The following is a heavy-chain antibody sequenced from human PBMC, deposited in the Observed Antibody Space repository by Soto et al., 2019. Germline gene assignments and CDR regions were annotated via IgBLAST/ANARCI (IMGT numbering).Heavy chain of an antibody. D-gene: IGHD2-15*01. J-gene: IGHJ4*02. CDR3: ARSEYCSGGSCYGRPFQGYDY. CDR2: ISAYNGNT. Sequence: ASVKVSCKASGYTFTSYGISWVRQAPGQGLEWMGWISAYNGNTNYAQKLQGRVTMTTDTSTSTAYMELRSLRSDDTAVYYCARSEYCSGGSCYGRPFQGYDYWGQGTLVTVSS. CDR1: GYTFTSYG. V-gene: IGHV1-18*01.